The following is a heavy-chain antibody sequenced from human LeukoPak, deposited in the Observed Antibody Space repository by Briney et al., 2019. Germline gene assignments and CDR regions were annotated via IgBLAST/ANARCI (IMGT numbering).Heavy chain of an antibody. Sequence: SETQSLTCSVSGGSISTYYWTWIRQPPGKGLEWIGYIYYSGSTNYNPSLKSRVTISVDTSKNQFSLKLSSVTAADTAVYYCARGSYGTPMDVWGKGTTVTISS. J-gene: IGHJ6*03. CDR1: GGSISTYY. D-gene: IGHD5-18*01. V-gene: IGHV4-59*01. CDR3: ARGSYGTPMDV. CDR2: IYYSGST.